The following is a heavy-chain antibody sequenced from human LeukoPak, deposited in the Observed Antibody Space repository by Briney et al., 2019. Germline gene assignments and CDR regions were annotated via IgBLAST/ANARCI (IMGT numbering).Heavy chain of an antibody. CDR3: AKVQGYDFWSGHGGDHDY. CDR1: GFTFSSYA. CDR2: ISYDGSNK. J-gene: IGHJ4*02. D-gene: IGHD3-3*01. Sequence: GGSLRLSCAASGFTFSSYAMHWVRQAPGKGLEWVAVISYDGSNKYYADSVKGRFTISRDNSKNTLYLQMNSLRAEDTAVYYCAKVQGYDFWSGHGGDHDYWGQGTLVTVSS. V-gene: IGHV3-30-3*01.